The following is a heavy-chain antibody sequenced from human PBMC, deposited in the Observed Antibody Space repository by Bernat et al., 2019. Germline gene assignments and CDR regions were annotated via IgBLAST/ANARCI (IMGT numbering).Heavy chain of an antibody. CDR3: ATPWRATYYYGSSSYYGWDAFDT. CDR1: AGSISSHNYF. Sequence: QLQLQESGPGLVKPSETLSLTCTVSAGSISSHNYFWGWIREPPGKGLEWIGSVDSSGSTYYNPSLKGRVTISVDTSKNRSYRKRTSVTGADTAVYYCATPWRATYYYGSSSYYGWDAFDTWGQGTMVTVSA. V-gene: IGHV4-39*01. D-gene: IGHD3-22*01. CDR2: VDSSGST. J-gene: IGHJ3*02.